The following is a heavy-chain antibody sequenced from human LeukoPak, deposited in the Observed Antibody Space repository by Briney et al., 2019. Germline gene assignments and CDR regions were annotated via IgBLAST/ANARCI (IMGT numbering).Heavy chain of an antibody. D-gene: IGHD6-19*01. Sequence: SETLSLTCTVSGGSISSFYWNWIRQPPGKGLEWIGYIYGSGSIIYNPSLKSRVTISLDTSKNQFSVRLSSMTAADTAVYYCARGRRAGGGWPFFDSWSQGTLVSVSS. CDR2: IYGSGSI. V-gene: IGHV4-4*08. CDR1: GGSISSFY. CDR3: ARGRRAGGGWPFFDS. J-gene: IGHJ4*02.